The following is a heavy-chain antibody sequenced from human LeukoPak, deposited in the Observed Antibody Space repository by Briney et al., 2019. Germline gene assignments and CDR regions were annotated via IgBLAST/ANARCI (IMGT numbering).Heavy chain of an antibody. V-gene: IGHV3-48*03. CDR3: AELGITMIGGV. CDR2: ISRSGSTI. Sequence: GGSLRLSCAPSGFTFSSYEMNWVRQAPGKGLEWVSYISRSGSTIYYADSVKGRFTISRDNAKNSLYLQMNSLRAEDTAVYYCAELGITMIGGVWGKGTTVTISS. J-gene: IGHJ6*04. CDR1: GFTFSSYE. D-gene: IGHD3-10*02.